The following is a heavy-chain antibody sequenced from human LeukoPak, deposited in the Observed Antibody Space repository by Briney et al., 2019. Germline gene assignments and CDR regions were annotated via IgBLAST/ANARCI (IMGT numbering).Heavy chain of an antibody. CDR1: GFTFSSYG. V-gene: IGHV3-30*03. CDR3: ARDPYSGGYGDYYYYYMDV. CDR2: ISYDGSNK. Sequence: PGGSLRLSCAASGFTFSSYGMHWVRQAPGKGLEWVAVISYDGSNKYSADSVKGRFTISRDNSKNTLYLQMNSLRAEDTAVYYCARDPYSGGYGDYYYYYMDVWGKGTTVTISS. D-gene: IGHD1-26*01. J-gene: IGHJ6*03.